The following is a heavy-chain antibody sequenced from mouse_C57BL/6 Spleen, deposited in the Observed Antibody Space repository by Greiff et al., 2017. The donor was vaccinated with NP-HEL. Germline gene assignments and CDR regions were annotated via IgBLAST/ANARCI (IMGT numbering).Heavy chain of an antibody. CDR3: ASWLGGAMDY. D-gene: IGHD2-2*01. Sequence: QVQLQQPGAELVMPGASVKLSCKASGYTFTSYWMHWVKQRPGQGLEWIGELDPSDSYTNYNQKFKGKSTLTVDKSSSTAYMQLSSLTSEDSAVYYCASWLGGAMDYWGQGTSVTVSS. J-gene: IGHJ4*01. V-gene: IGHV1-69*01. CDR1: GYTFTSYW. CDR2: LDPSDSYT.